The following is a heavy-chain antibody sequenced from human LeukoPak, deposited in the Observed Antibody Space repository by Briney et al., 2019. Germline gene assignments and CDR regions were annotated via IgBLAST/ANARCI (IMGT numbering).Heavy chain of an antibody. V-gene: IGHV3-9*01. D-gene: IGHD1-26*01. Sequence: GGSLRLSCAASGFTFDGYAMHWVRQAPGKGLEWVSGISWNSGSIGYADSVKGRFTISRDNAKNSLYLQMNSLRAEDTALYYCAKDSTPYSGSHPYYFDYWGQGTLVTVSS. CDR3: AKDSTPYSGSHPYYFDY. CDR1: GFTFDGYA. J-gene: IGHJ4*02. CDR2: ISWNSGSI.